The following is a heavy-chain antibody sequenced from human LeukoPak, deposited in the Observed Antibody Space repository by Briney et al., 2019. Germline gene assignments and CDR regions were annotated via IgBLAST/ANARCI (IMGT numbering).Heavy chain of an antibody. CDR1: GGSISSYY. J-gene: IGHJ6*03. CDR2: IYYSGST. D-gene: IGHD1-26*01. CDR3: ARGRGAFYYYYMDV. Sequence: SETLSLTCTVSGGSISSYYWSWIRQPPGKGLEWMGYIYYSGSTNYNPSLKSRVTISVDTSKNQFSLKLSSVTAADTAVYYCARGRGAFYYYYMDVWGKGTTVTVSS. V-gene: IGHV4-59*08.